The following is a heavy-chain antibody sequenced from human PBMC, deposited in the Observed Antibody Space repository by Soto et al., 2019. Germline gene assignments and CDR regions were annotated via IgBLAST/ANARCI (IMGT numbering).Heavy chain of an antibody. J-gene: IGHJ5*02. V-gene: IGHV4-59*08. CDR3: ARRVVATTTNWFDP. Sequence: LSCAASGGSVSSNYMTWIRKPPGKGLEWIGYIYHSGSTNYNPSLKSRVTISVDTSKNQFSLKLSSVTAADTAVYYCARRVVATTTNWFDPWGQGTLVTVSS. CDR1: GGSVSSNY. CDR2: IYHSGST. D-gene: IGHD5-12*01.